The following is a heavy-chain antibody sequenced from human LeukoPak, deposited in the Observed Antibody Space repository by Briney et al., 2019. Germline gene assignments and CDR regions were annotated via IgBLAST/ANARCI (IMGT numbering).Heavy chain of an antibody. Sequence: ASVKVSCKTSGYTFTDYGITWVRQAPGQGLEWMGWISGYNGDTNYARKFQGRVTMTTDTSTNTAYMQLRSLRFDDTAVYYCARDLRPLLWFGELKYYYYGMDVWGQGTTVTVSS. CDR1: GYTFTDYG. CDR3: ARDLRPLLWFGELKYYYYGMDV. CDR2: ISGYNGDT. D-gene: IGHD3-10*01. J-gene: IGHJ6*02. V-gene: IGHV1-18*01.